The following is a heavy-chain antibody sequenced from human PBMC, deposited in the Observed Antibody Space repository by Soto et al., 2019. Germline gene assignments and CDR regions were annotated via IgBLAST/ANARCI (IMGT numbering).Heavy chain of an antibody. CDR3: ARDRILGARGWDAFDI. CDR1: GYTFTSYA. J-gene: IGHJ3*02. CDR2: INAGNGNT. V-gene: IGHV1-3*01. D-gene: IGHD3-16*01. Sequence: ASVKVSCKASGYTFTSYAMHWVRQAPGQRLEWMGWINAGNGNTKYSQKFQGRVTITRDTSASTAYMELSSLRSEDTAVYYCARDRILGARGWDAFDIWGQGTMVTVSS.